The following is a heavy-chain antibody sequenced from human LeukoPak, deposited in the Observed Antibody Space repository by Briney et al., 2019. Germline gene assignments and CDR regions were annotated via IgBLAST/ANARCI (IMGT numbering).Heavy chain of an antibody. CDR2: IKQDGSEK. J-gene: IGHJ4*02. V-gene: IGHV3-7*01. D-gene: IGHD3-3*01. Sequence: PGXXLRLSCAASGFTFSSYWMSWVRQAPGKGLEWVANIKQDGSEKYYVDSVKGRFTISRDNAKNSLYLQMNSLRAEDTAVYYCARDRDFWSGYFDYWGQGTLVTVSS. CDR1: GFTFSSYW. CDR3: ARDRDFWSGYFDY.